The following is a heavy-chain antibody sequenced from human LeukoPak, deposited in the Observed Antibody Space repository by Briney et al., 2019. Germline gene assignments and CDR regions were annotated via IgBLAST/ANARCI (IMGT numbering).Heavy chain of an antibody. D-gene: IGHD2-2*01. CDR3: AGLTNGDYYGMDV. CDR1: GGSFSGYY. V-gene: IGHV4-34*01. J-gene: IGHJ6*02. Sequence: SETLSLTCAVYGGSFSGYYWSWIRQPPGKGLEWIGEINHSGSTNYNPSLKSRVTISVDTSKNQFSLKLSSVTAADTAVYYCAGLTNGDYYGMDVWGQGTTVTVSS. CDR2: INHSGST.